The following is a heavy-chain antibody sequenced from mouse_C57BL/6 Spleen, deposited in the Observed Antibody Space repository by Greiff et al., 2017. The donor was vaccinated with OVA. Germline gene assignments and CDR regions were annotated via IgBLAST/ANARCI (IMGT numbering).Heavy chain of an antibody. J-gene: IGHJ2*01. D-gene: IGHD1-1*01. Sequence: VQLQQPGAELVRPGSSVKLSCKASGYTFTSYWMHWVKQRPIQGLEWIGNIDPSDSETHYNQKFKDKATLTVDKSSSTAYMQLSSLTSEDSAVYYWARAYDCGSFDYWGQGTTLTVSA. CDR1: GYTFTSYW. CDR3: ARAYDCGSFDY. CDR2: IDPSDSET. V-gene: IGHV1-52*01.